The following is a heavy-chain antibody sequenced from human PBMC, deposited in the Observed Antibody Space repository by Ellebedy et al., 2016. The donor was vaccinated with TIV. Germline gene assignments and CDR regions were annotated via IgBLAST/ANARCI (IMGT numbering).Heavy chain of an antibody. D-gene: IGHD6-6*01. CDR1: GYTLTELS. V-gene: IGHV1-24*01. Sequence: ASVKVSCXVSGYTLTELSMHWVRQAPGKGLEWMGGFDPEDGETIYAQKFQGRVTMTRNTSISTAYMELSSPRSEDTAVYYCARGYSGSDAFDIWGQGTMVTVSS. J-gene: IGHJ3*02. CDR3: ARGYSGSDAFDI. CDR2: FDPEDGET.